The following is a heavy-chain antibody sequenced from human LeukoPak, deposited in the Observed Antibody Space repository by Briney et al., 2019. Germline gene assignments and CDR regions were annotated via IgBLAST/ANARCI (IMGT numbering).Heavy chain of an antibody. D-gene: IGHD3-22*01. J-gene: IGHJ4*02. CDR1: RLTFNSNA. CDR2: ISVSGGSK. Sequence: PGGSLRLSCVVSRLTFNSNAMYWVRQAPGKGLEWVSGISVSGGSKYYADSVKGRFSVSRDNSKHTVYLQMNSLRAEDTAVYFCASHAHDYDSSGYFDSWGQGALVTVSS. V-gene: IGHV3-23*01. CDR3: ASHAHDYDSSGYFDS.